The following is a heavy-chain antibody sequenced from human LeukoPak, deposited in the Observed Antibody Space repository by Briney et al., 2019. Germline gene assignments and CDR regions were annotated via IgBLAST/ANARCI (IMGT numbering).Heavy chain of an antibody. J-gene: IGHJ4*02. Sequence: SETLSLTCAVYGGSFSGYYWSWIRQPPGKGLEWIGEINHSGSTNYNPSLKSRVTISVDTSKNQFSLKLSSVTAADTAVYCCATQILDLGGYDYWGQGTLVTVSS. D-gene: IGHD3-16*01. CDR2: INHSGST. V-gene: IGHV4-34*01. CDR3: ATQILDLGGYDY. CDR1: GGSFSGYY.